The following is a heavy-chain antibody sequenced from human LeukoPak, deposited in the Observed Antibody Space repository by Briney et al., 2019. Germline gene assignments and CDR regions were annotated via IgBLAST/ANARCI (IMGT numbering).Heavy chain of an antibody. D-gene: IGHD5-24*01. CDR1: GFTFSTYS. CDR2: ISSSSSTI. CDR3: ARASFQRWLQLGGD. Sequence: GGSLRLSCTASGFTFSTYSMNWVRQAPGKGLEWVSHISSSSSTIYYADSVKGRFTISRDNAKNSLYLQMNSLRDEDTAVYYCARASFQRWLQLGGDWGQGALATVSS. J-gene: IGHJ4*02. V-gene: IGHV3-48*02.